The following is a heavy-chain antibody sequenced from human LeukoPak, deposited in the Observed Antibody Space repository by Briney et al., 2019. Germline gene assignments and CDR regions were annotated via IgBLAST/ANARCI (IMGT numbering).Heavy chain of an antibody. Sequence: SETLSLTCTVSAGSVSNGNYYWSWLRQPPGKALEWIGYIYYTGTTYYIPSLEGRVTISVDTSKNQFSVKLNSVTAADTAVYYCAGSPIGYGMDVWGQGTTVTVSS. V-gene: IGHV4-61*01. CDR1: AGSVSNGNYY. CDR2: IYYTGTT. J-gene: IGHJ6*02. CDR3: AGSPIGYGMDV.